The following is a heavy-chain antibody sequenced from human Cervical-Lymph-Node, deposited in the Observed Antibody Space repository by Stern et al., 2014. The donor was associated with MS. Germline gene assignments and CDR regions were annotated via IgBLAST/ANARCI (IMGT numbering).Heavy chain of an antibody. CDR3: ARHIPTYYYDSSGYYLTAFDY. V-gene: IGHV4-39*01. CDR2: IYYSGST. CDR1: GGSISSSSYY. J-gene: IGHJ4*02. D-gene: IGHD3-22*01. Sequence: QVQLQESGPGLVKPSETLSLTCTVSGGSISSSSYYWGWIRQPPGKGLEWIGSIYYSGSTYYNPPLKSRVTISVDTSQNQFSMKRGSVTAADTAVYYCARHIPTYYYDSSGYYLTAFDYWGQGTLVTVSS.